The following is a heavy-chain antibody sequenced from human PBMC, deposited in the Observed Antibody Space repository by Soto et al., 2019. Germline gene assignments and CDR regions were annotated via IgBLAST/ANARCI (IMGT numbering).Heavy chain of an antibody. V-gene: IGHV4-34*01. Sequence: QVQLQQWGAGLLKPSETLSLTCAVYGGSFSGYYWSWIRQPPGKGLEWIGEINHSGSTNYNPSLTSRVTISVDTSKYQFSLKLSSVTAADTAVYYCARKYYDYVWGRYRSNNWFDPWGQGTLVTVSS. D-gene: IGHD3-16*02. CDR2: INHSGST. J-gene: IGHJ5*02. CDR3: ARKYYDYVWGRYRSNNWFDP. CDR1: GGSFSGYY.